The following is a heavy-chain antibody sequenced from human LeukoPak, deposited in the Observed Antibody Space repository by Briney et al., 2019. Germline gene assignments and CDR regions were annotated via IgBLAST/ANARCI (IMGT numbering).Heavy chain of an antibody. Sequence: GGSLKVSCAASGFSVNSHYMNWVRQAPGKGLEWVSIIYAGGNTFYADSVKGRFTISRDNAKNSLYLQMNSLRAEDTAVYYCARLKVPAAMGLYYFDYWGQGTLVTVSS. J-gene: IGHJ4*02. CDR3: ARLKVPAAMGLYYFDY. CDR2: IYAGGNT. CDR1: GFSVNSHY. V-gene: IGHV3-66*01. D-gene: IGHD2-2*01.